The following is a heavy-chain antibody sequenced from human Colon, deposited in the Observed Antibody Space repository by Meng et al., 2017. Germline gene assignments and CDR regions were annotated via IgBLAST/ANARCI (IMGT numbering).Heavy chain of an antibody. CDR3: ARYCASTNCYTGFDF. D-gene: IGHD2-2*02. Sequence: QVQLQESGPGLVKPSQTLSLTCTVSGGSISSGGYYWSWIRQHPGKGLEWIGYIYYSGNTYYNPSLKSRVTISVDTPKNQFSLKLSSVTAADTAVYYCARYCASTNCYTGFDFWGQGTLVTVSS. CDR1: GGSISSGGYY. CDR2: IYYSGNT. J-gene: IGHJ4*02. V-gene: IGHV4-31*03.